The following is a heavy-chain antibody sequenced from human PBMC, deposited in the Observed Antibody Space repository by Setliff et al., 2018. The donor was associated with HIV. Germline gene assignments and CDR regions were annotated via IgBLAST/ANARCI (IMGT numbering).Heavy chain of an antibody. CDR1: RFTFSNHW. V-gene: IGHV3-7*01. CDR3: ARVDATDEAFGM. J-gene: IGHJ3*02. Sequence: GGSLRLSCAASRFTFSNHWMTWVRQAPGKGLEWVANINPDGSAKICLDSVRGRFTISRDNAKNSLSLQMNSLRAEDTALYYCARVDATDEAFGMWGQGTMVTVSS. CDR2: INPDGSAK.